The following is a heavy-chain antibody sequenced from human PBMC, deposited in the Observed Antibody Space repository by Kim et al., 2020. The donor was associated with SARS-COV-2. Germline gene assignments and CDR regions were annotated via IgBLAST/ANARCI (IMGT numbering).Heavy chain of an antibody. CDR3: ARGSGWAFDY. J-gene: IGHJ4*02. D-gene: IGHD6-19*01. V-gene: IGHV1-3*01. Sequence: NTKVSQRFQGRVTITRDTSASTAYMALTSLRSEDTAIYYCARGSGWAFDYWGQGTLVTVAS. CDR2: NT.